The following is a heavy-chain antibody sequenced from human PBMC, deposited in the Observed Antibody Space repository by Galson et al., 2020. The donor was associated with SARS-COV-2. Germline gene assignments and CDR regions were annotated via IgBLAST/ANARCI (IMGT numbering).Heavy chain of an antibody. V-gene: IGHV3-21*01. Sequence: GESLKISCAASGFTFSSYSMNWVRQAPGKGLEWVSSISSSSSYIYYADSVKGRFTISRDNAKNSLYLQMNSLRAEDTAVYYCARGSYYYDSSGYVDYWGQGTLVTVCS. D-gene: IGHD3-22*01. J-gene: IGHJ4*02. CDR2: ISSSSSYI. CDR3: ARGSYYYDSSGYVDY. CDR1: GFTFSSYS.